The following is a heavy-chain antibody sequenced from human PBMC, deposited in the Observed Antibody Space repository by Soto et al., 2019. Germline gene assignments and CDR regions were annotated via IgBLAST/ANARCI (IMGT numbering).Heavy chain of an antibody. V-gene: IGHV1-2*04. D-gene: IGHD6-19*01. CDR3: ARGRSGWYGGIYYFDY. CDR1: GYTFTCYY. Sequence: ASVKVSCKASGYTFTCYYMHWVRQAPGQGLEWMGWINPNSGGTNYAQRFQGWVTMTRDTSISTAYMELSRLRSDDTAVYYCARGRSGWYGGIYYFDYWGQGTLVTVSS. CDR2: INPNSGGT. J-gene: IGHJ4*02.